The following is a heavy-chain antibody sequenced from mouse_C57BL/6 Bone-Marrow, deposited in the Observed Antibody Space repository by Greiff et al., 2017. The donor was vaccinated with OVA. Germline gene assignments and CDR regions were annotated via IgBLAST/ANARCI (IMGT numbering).Heavy chain of an antibody. CDR1: GYTFTSYW. Sequence: QVQLQQPGAELVKPGASVKLSCKASGYTFTSYWMHWVKQRPGQGLEWIGMIHPNSGSTNYNEKFKSKATLTVDKSSSTAYMQLSSLTSEDSAVYYCARALIYYGYDVRMDYWGQGTSVTVSS. D-gene: IGHD2-2*01. V-gene: IGHV1-64*01. J-gene: IGHJ4*01. CDR2: IHPNSGST. CDR3: ARALIYYGYDVRMDY.